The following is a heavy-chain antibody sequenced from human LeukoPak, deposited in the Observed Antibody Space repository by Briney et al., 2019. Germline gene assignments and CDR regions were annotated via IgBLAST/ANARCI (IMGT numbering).Heavy chain of an antibody. J-gene: IGHJ6*02. V-gene: IGHV3-21*01. CDR2: ISSSSSYI. CDR1: GFTFSSYG. CDR3: ATLQLTLGDDFWSGPCRYGMDV. Sequence: GGSLRLSCAASGFTFSSYGMHWVRQAPGNGLEWVSSISSSSSYIYYADSVKGRFTISRDNAKNSLYLQMNSLRAEDTAVYYCATLQLTLGDDFWSGPCRYGMDVWGQGTTVTVSS. D-gene: IGHD3-3*01.